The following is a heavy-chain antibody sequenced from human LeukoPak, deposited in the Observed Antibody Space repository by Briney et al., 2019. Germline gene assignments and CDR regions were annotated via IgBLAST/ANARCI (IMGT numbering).Heavy chain of an antibody. CDR1: GFTFSNAW. D-gene: IGHD3-10*01. Sequence: GSLRLSCVASGFTFSNAWMSWVRQAPGKGPEWIGYIHNSGSTKYNPSLKSRVTISGDTSKNQFSLNLRSVSAADTAVYYCARAPMVRPHWYYYYYMDVWGKGTTVIISS. V-gene: IGHV4-59*01. CDR2: IHNSGST. J-gene: IGHJ6*03. CDR3: ARAPMVRPHWYYYYYMDV.